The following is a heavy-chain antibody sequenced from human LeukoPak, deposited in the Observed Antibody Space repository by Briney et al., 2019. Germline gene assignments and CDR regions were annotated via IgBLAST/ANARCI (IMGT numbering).Heavy chain of an antibody. J-gene: IGHJ6*03. CDR3: ARAGEWLRYYYYMDV. Sequence: ASAKVSCKASGYTFTGYYMHWVRQAPGQELEWMGWINPNSGGTNYAQKFQGRVTMTRDTSISTAYMELSRLRSDDTAVYYCARAGEWLRYYYYMDVWGKGTTVTVSS. CDR2: INPNSGGT. D-gene: IGHD5-12*01. V-gene: IGHV1-2*02. CDR1: GYTFTGYY.